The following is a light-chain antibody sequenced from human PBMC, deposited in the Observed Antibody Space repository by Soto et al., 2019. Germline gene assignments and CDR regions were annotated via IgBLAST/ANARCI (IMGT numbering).Light chain of an antibody. CDR3: EYRSSWPPYT. V-gene: IGKV3-11*01. J-gene: IGKJ2*01. CDR2: KTS. CDR1: QSIDNT. Sequence: EIVLTQSPGTLSFSPGERATLSCRASQSIDNTLAWYQQKPGLAPRLLIFKTSNRAAGIPARFSGSGSGTDFTLTISTLEPEDSAVYYCEYRSSWPPYTFRQGTKLEIK.